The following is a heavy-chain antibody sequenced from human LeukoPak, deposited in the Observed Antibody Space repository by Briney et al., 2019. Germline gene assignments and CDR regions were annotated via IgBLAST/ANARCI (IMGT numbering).Heavy chain of an antibody. D-gene: IGHD4-17*01. CDR1: GLNFNSFA. CDR2: IESDGSHE. Sequence: GGSLRLSCAVSGLNFNSFAMHWVRQTAGRGLEWLTRIESDGSHEHYADSVRGRFTISRDNAKNSLYLQMNSLRAEDTALYYCARGTVTTWITGYYYYYYMDVWGKGTTVTVSS. J-gene: IGHJ6*03. CDR3: ARGTVTTWITGYYYYYYMDV. V-gene: IGHV3-33*08.